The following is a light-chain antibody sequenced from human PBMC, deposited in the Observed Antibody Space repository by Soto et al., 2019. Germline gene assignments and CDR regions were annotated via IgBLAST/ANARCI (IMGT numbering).Light chain of an antibody. CDR1: QSLTTRN. J-gene: IGKJ1*01. CDR3: QQYASSPGT. Sequence: EIVLTQSPGTLSLSPGERATLSCRASQSLTTRNLAWYQHIPGQPPRLLIDGASSRVSGITDRFSGSGSGTDFTLTISGLEHEDSAVYYCQQYASSPGTFGQGTKVEIK. V-gene: IGKV3-20*01. CDR2: GAS.